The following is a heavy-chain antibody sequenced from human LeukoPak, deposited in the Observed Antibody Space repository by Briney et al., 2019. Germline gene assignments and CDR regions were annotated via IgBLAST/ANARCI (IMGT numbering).Heavy chain of an antibody. CDR2: INAYNGDT. D-gene: IGHD6-19*01. Sequence: ASVTVSCTASGYTFNTYGISWVRQAPGQGLEWMGWINAYNGDTNFAQKFQGRVTMTTDTSTTTAYMELRSLRSDDTAVYYCARDGSGVWFDPWGQGTLVTVSS. V-gene: IGHV1-18*01. CDR3: ARDGSGVWFDP. J-gene: IGHJ5*02. CDR1: GYTFNTYG.